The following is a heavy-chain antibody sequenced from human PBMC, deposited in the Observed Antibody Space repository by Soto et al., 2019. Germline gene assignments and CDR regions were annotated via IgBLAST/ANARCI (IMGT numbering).Heavy chain of an antibody. CDR1: GGSISSYY. CDR3: ARLDLTILGYYFDY. Sequence: SETLSLTCTVSGGSISSYYWSWIRQPPGKGLEWIGYIYYSGSTNYNPSLKSRVTISVDTSKNQFSLKLSSVTAADTAVYYCARLDLTILGYYFDYWGQGTLVTVSS. D-gene: IGHD3-3*01. V-gene: IGHV4-59*08. CDR2: IYYSGST. J-gene: IGHJ4*02.